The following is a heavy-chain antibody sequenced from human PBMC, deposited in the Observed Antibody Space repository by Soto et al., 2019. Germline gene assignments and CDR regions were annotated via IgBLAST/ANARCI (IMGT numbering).Heavy chain of an antibody. CDR1: GYTFTSYG. J-gene: IGHJ6*02. Sequence: ASVKVSCKASGYTFTSYGISWVRQAPGQGLEWMGWISAYNGNTNYAQKLQGRVTMTTDTSTSTAYMELRSLRSDDTAVYYCARDGYSYGYGYYYYGMDIWGQGTTVTVSS. V-gene: IGHV1-18*04. CDR3: ARDGYSYGYGYYYYGMDI. CDR2: ISAYNGNT. D-gene: IGHD5-18*01.